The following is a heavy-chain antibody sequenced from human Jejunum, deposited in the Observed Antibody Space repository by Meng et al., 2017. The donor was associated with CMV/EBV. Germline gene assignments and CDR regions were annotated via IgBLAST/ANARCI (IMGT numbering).Heavy chain of an antibody. V-gene: IGHV3-23*01. CDR2: ITGSGGRT. D-gene: IGHD4-11*01. CDR3: AKDLRTVTYGTYFAMDV. CDR1: FSNSA. Sequence: FSNSAMNWVRHAPGKGLEWLSTITGSGGRTYYADSVKGRFTVSRDNVNNTVYVQMNSLRAEDTAVYYCAKDLRTVTYGTYFAMDVWGQGTTVTVSS. J-gene: IGHJ6*02.